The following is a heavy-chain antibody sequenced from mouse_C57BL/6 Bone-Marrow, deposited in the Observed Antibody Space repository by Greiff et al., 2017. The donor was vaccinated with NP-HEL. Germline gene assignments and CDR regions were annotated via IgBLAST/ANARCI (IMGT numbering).Heavy chain of an antibody. CDR2: IDPSDSYT. CDR3: ARGTTVVAHFDY. Sequence: QVQLQRPGAELVKPGASVKLSCKASGYTFTSYWMQWVKQRPGQGLEWIGEIDPSDSYTNYNQKFKGKATLTVDTSSSTAYMQLSSLTSEDSAVYYCARGTTVVAHFDYWGQGTTLTVSS. D-gene: IGHD1-1*01. CDR1: GYTFTSYW. V-gene: IGHV1-50*01. J-gene: IGHJ2*01.